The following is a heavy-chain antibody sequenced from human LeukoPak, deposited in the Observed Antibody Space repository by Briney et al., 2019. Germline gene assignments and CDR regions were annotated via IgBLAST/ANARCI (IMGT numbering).Heavy chain of an antibody. D-gene: IGHD3-22*01. J-gene: IGHJ4*02. CDR3: AKGWSVTMIMAAPGD. CDR1: GFTFNSYA. Sequence: GGSLRLSCAASGFTFNSYAMSWVRQAPGKGLEWVSGISANGAKTYYADSVKGRFTISRDNSKNTQSLQMNSLRAEDTALYYCAKGWSVTMIMAAPGDWGQGALVTVSS. V-gene: IGHV3-23*01. CDR2: ISANGAKT.